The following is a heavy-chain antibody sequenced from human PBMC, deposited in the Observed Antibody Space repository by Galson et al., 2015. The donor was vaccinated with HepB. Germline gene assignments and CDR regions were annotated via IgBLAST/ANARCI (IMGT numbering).Heavy chain of an antibody. D-gene: IGHD2-2*01. V-gene: IGHV3-21*01. J-gene: IGHJ4*02. CDR3: ARGLCSSTGCYDLDY. Sequence: SLRLSCAASGFSFSIYSMNWVRQAPGKGLKWVSSITSSSSFIYYADSVKGRFTISRENAKNSLSLQMNSLGANDTAVYYCARGLCSSTGCYDLDYWGQGTLVTVSS. CDR1: GFSFSIYS. CDR2: ITSSSSFI.